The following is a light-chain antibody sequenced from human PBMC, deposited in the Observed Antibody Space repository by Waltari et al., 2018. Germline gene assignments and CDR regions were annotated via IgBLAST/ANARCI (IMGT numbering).Light chain of an antibody. CDR2: WAS. CDR3: QQYYSTPFT. Sequence: DIVMTQSPDSLAVSLGERATINCKSSQSVLYSSNNKNYLAWYQQEPGPPPKLLIYWASTRESRGPDRFSGSGSGTDFTLTISSLQAEDVAVYYCQQYYSTPFTFGPGTKVDIK. CDR1: QSVLYSSNNKNY. V-gene: IGKV4-1*01. J-gene: IGKJ3*01.